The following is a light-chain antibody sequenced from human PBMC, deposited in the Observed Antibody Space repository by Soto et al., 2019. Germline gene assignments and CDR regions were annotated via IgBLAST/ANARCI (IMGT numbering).Light chain of an antibody. J-gene: IGLJ3*02. Sequence: QSALTQPPSASGSPGQSVTISCTGTSRGFGGYNYVSWYQQHPGKAPKLLIYEVNKRPSGVPDRFSGSQSGNAASLTVSGLQSEDEADYYCSSYTGTTVMFGGGTKFTVL. CDR3: SSYTGTTVM. CDR1: SRGFGGYNY. CDR2: EVN. V-gene: IGLV2-8*01.